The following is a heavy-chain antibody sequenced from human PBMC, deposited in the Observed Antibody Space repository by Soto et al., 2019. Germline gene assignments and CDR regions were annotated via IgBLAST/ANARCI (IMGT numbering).Heavy chain of an antibody. CDR3: ARSLMDV. CDR1: GGSIRESGFY. CDR2: IYFNGRT. Sequence: QLQLQESGPGLVKPSETLSLTCTVSGGSIRESGFYWGWIRQPPGKGLEWIGSIYFNGRTYHNPSLKSLGTLSLDASKNQFSLKLISVTAADTAVYYCARSLMDVWGKGTTVTVSS. V-gene: IGHV4-39*01. J-gene: IGHJ6*03.